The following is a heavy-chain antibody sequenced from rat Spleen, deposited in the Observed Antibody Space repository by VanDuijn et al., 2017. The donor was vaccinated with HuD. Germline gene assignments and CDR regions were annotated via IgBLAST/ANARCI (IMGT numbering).Heavy chain of an antibody. Sequence: EVQLVESGGGLVQPGRSLILSCAASGFSFTDYNMAWVRQAPKKGLEWVATIFYDGSRAYYRDSVKGRFTISRDNVRSTLSLQMDSLRSEDTASYYCARHGLGAWFFDYWGQGVMVTVSS. D-gene: IGHD5-1*01. CDR1: GFSFTDYN. V-gene: IGHV5S10*01. J-gene: IGHJ2*01. CDR3: ARHGLGAWFFDY. CDR2: IFYDGSRA.